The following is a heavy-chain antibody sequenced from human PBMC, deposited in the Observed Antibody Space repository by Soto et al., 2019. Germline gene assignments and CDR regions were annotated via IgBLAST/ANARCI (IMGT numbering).Heavy chain of an antibody. CDR3: ARGPFAKGDY. Sequence: PGGSLRLSCAASGFTFSSYSMNWVRQAPGKGLEWVSSISTTSSYIYYADSVKGRFTISRDNAKDSLFLNMNSLRAEDTAVYYCARGPFAKGDYWGQGTLVTVSS. V-gene: IGHV3-21*01. J-gene: IGHJ4*02. CDR1: GFTFSSYS. CDR2: ISTTSSYI.